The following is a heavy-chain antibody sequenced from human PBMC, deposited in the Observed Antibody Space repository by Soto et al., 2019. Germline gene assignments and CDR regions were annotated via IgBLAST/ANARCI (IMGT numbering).Heavy chain of an antibody. CDR2: IYYSGST. CDR3: ARGAIWSALPHFEY. J-gene: IGHJ4*02. D-gene: IGHD3-3*01. V-gene: IGHV4-61*01. CDR1: GGSVSSGSYY. Sequence: SETLSLTCTVSGGSVSSGSYYWSWIRQPPGKGLEWIGYIYYSGSTNYNPSLKSRVTISVDTSKNQFSLKLSSVTAADTAVYYCARGAIWSALPHFEYWGQGTLVTVSS.